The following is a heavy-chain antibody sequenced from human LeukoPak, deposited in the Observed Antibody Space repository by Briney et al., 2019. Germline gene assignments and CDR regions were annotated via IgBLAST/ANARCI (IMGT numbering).Heavy chain of an antibody. J-gene: IGHJ4*02. Sequence: PRGSLRLSCAASGFTFSSYGMHWVRQAPGKGLEWVAVISYDGSNKYYADSVKGRFTISRDNSKNTLYLQMNSLRAEDTAVYYCAKDRPPFTIFGVDFDYWGQGTLVTVSS. CDR2: ISYDGSNK. CDR3: AKDRPPFTIFGVDFDY. V-gene: IGHV3-30*18. CDR1: GFTFSSYG. D-gene: IGHD3-3*01.